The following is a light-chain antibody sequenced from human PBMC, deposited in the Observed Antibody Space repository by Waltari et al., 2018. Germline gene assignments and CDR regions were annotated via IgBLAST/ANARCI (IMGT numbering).Light chain of an antibody. V-gene: IGLV2-23*03. Sequence: QSALTQPASVSGSPGQSITISCTGTSSYVGSNNLVSWYHQHPGQAPKGVIYEGNERPSGISNRFSGSKSGITASLTISGLRPDDEADYYCCSYAGSGTFVVFGGGTKLTVL. J-gene: IGLJ2*01. CDR2: EGN. CDR3: CSYAGSGTFVV. CDR1: SSYVGSNNL.